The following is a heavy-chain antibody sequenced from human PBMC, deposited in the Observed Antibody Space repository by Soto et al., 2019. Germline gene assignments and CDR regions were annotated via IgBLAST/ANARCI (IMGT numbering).Heavy chain of an antibody. Sequence: EVQLLESGGGLVQPGGSLRLSCAASGFTFNSYAMSWVRQAPGKGLEWVSVISGSGGITYYADSVKGRFTISRDNSKNTLYLQMNSLRAEDPAVYYCAKETGPCSGCSCYSEYVEPWGQETLVTVSS. V-gene: IGHV3-23*01. CDR1: GFTFNSYA. CDR2: ISGSGGIT. CDR3: AKETGPCSGCSCYSEYVEP. D-gene: IGHD2-15*01. J-gene: IGHJ5*02.